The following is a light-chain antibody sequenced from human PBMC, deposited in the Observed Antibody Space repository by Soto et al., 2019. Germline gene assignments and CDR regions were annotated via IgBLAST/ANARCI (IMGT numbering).Light chain of an antibody. V-gene: IGLV4-60*02. CDR2: LEGSGSY. CDR3: ETWDSNTHTV. CDR1: SGHSSYI. J-gene: IGLJ3*02. Sequence: QPVLTQSSSASASLGSSVKLTCTLSSGHSSYIIAWHQQQPGKAHRYLMKLEGSGSYNKGSGVPDRFSGSSSGADRYLTISNLQFEDEADYYCETWDSNTHTVFGGGTQLTVL.